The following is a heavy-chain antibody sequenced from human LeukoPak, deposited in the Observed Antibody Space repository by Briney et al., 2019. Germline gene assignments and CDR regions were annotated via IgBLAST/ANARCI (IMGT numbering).Heavy chain of an antibody. V-gene: IGHV4-4*07. CDR3: ARDRTYYYDSSGYPGWDWFDP. CDR2: IYASGST. Sequence: PSETLSLTCTVSGGSISSYYWSWIRQPAGKGLEWIGRIYASGSTNYNPSLKSRVTMSVDTSKNQFSLKLSSATAADTAVYYCARDRTYYYDSSGYPGWDWFDPWGQGTLVTVSS. D-gene: IGHD3-22*01. J-gene: IGHJ5*02. CDR1: GGSISSYY.